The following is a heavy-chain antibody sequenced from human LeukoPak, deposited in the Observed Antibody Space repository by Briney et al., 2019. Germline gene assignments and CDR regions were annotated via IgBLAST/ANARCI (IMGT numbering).Heavy chain of an antibody. CDR2: ISGSGGST. D-gene: IGHD3-10*01. J-gene: IGHJ4*02. V-gene: IGHV3-23*01. Sequence: GGSLRLSCAASGFTFSSYAMSWVRQAPGKGLEWVSAISGSGGSTYYADSVKGRFTISRDNAKNSLYLQMNSLRAEDTAVYYCARDGSGSFFIEGPLDYWGQGTLVTVSS. CDR1: GFTFSSYA. CDR3: ARDGSGSFFIEGPLDY.